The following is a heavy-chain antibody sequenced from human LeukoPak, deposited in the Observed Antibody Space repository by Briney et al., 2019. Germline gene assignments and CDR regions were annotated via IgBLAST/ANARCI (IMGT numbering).Heavy chain of an antibody. CDR3: ARSQSGVFDV. CDR1: GFTFSNYW. J-gene: IGHJ3*01. D-gene: IGHD2-8*01. V-gene: IGHV3-74*01. Sequence: GGSLRPSCVASGFTFSNYWMQWVRQVPGKGLVWVSRLNGDGTNIIYADSVKGRFTISRDNAENTLYLQMNSLRAEDTALYYCARSQSGVFDVWGQGTMVTVSS. CDR2: LNGDGTNI.